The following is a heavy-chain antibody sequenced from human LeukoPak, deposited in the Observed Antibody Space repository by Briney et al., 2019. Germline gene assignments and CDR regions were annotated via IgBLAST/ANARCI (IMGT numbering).Heavy chain of an antibody. CDR3: ARCSGSYYLVDFDY. Sequence: SETLSLTCTVSGGSISSSSYYWGWIRQPPGKGLEWIGSIYYSGSTYYNPSLKSRVTISVDTSKNQFSLKLSSVTAADTAVYYCARCSGSYYLVDFDYWGQGTLVTVSS. J-gene: IGHJ4*02. CDR2: IYYSGST. V-gene: IGHV4-39*07. CDR1: GGSISSSSYY. D-gene: IGHD1-26*01.